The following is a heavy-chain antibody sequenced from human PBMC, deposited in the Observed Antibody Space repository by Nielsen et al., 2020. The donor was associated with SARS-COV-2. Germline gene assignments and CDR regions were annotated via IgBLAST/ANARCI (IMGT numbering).Heavy chain of an antibody. CDR1: GFDFGSYN. D-gene: IGHD3-10*01. CDR2: ISYRSNYI. CDR3: VREGRCGDWFDP. Sequence: GGSLRLSCGASGFDFGSYNMNWVRQAPGKGLEWVSSISYRSNYIYYADSVKGRFTISIDNGNNSLYLQMHSLRAEDTAVYYCVREGRCGDWFDPWGQGTLVTVSS. V-gene: IGHV3-21*01. J-gene: IGHJ5*02.